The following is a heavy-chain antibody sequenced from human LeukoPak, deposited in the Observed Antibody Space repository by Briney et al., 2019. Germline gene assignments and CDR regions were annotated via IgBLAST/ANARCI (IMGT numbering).Heavy chain of an antibody. CDR2: ISTRSSYI. J-gene: IGHJ4*02. D-gene: IGHD2-8*01. CDR1: GFTFSSYS. Sequence: PGGSLRLSCAVSGFTFSSYSVNWVRQAPGKGLEWVSSISTRSSYIYYADSFKGRFTVSRDNAKNSVYLQMNSLRAEDTAVYYCARGYCTNGACYGLFDYWGQGTLVTVSS. V-gene: IGHV3-21*01. CDR3: ARGYCTNGACYGLFDY.